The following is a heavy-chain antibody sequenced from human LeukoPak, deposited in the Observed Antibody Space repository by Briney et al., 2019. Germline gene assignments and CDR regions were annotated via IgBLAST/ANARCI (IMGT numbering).Heavy chain of an antibody. CDR1: GGSISSSSYY. CDR2: IYYSGST. CDR3: ARLPITTIVVVTLDDAFDI. D-gene: IGHD3-22*01. Sequence: SETLSLTCTVSGGSISSSSYYWGWIRQPPGKGLEWIGSIYYSGSTYYNPSLKSRVTTSVDTSKNQFSLKLSSVTAADTAVYYCARLPITTIVVVTLDDAFDIWGQGTMVTVSS. J-gene: IGHJ3*02. V-gene: IGHV4-39*01.